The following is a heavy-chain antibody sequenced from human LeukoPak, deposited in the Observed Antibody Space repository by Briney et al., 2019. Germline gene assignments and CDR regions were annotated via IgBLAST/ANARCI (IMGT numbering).Heavy chain of an antibody. Sequence: GGSLRLSCATSGFTFSSYWMHWVRQAPDKGLVWVSRINTDGSSTTYADSVKGRFTISRDNAKNMLYLQMNSLRAEDTAVYYCAPHGDYGGNVDWGQGTLVTVSS. V-gene: IGHV3-74*01. CDR2: INTDGSST. J-gene: IGHJ4*02. CDR1: GFTFSSYW. D-gene: IGHD4-23*01. CDR3: APHGDYGGNVD.